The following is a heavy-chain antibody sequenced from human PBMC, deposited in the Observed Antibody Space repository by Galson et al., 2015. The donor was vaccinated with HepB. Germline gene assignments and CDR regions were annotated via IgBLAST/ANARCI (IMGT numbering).Heavy chain of an antibody. CDR2: INAGNGNT. V-gene: IGHV1-3*01. D-gene: IGHD4-17*01. CDR1: GYTFTSYA. CDR3: ARDRGYGDYFWDY. J-gene: IGHJ4*02. Sequence: SVKVSCKASGYTFTSYAMHWVRQAPGQRLEWMGWINAGNGNTKYSQKFQGRVTITRDTSASTAYMELSSLRSEDTAVYYCARDRGYGDYFWDYWGQGTLVTVSS.